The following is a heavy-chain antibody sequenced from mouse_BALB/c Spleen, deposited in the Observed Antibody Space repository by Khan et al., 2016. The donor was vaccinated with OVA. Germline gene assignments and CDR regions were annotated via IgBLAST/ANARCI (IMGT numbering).Heavy chain of an antibody. CDR2: ISSGSSTI. Sequence: EVELVESGGGLVQPGGSRKLSCAASGFTFSSFGMHWVRQAPEKGLEWVAYISSGSSTIYSADTVKGRFTISRDNPKNTLFLQMTSRRSEDTAMYYCARREAMDYWGQGTSVTVSS. V-gene: IGHV5-17*02. CDR3: ARREAMDY. CDR1: GFTFSSFG. J-gene: IGHJ4*01.